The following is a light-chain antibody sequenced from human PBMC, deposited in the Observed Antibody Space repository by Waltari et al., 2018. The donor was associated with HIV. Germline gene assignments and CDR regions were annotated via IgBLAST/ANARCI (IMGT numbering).Light chain of an antibody. V-gene: IGKV4-1*01. CDR1: QSVLSSSNNKNY. J-gene: IGKJ5*01. Sequence: DIVMTQSPDSLAVSLGQRATINCKSSQSVLSSSNNKNYLAWYQQRPGQPPKLLISWASARESWVSDRSSGSVFGTDFTLTINSLQAEDVAVYYCQQYYNTPSITFGQGTRLEIK. CDR3: QQYYNTPSIT. CDR2: WAS.